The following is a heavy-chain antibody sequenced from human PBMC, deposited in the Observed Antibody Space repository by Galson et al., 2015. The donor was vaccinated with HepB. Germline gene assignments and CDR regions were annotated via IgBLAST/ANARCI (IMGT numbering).Heavy chain of an antibody. D-gene: IGHD3-3*01. Sequence: SVKVSCKASGYTFTGYYMHWVRQAPGQGLEWIGWINPNSGGTNYAQKFQGWVTMTRDTSISTAYMELSRLRSDDTAVYYCARGLSYDFWTSIPHYYYGMDVWGQGTTVTVSS. CDR3: ARGLSYDFWTSIPHYYYGMDV. CDR2: INPNSGGT. CDR1: GYTFTGYY. J-gene: IGHJ6*02. V-gene: IGHV1-2*04.